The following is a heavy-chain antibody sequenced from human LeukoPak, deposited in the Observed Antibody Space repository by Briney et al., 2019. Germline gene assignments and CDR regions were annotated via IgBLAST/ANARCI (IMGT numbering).Heavy chain of an antibody. J-gene: IGHJ4*02. CDR3: ARDLSSVGPDY. V-gene: IGHV3-33*01. CDR2: IWYDGSKK. CDR1: GFTFSSYG. Sequence: GRSLGLSCAASGFTFSSYGMHWVRQAPGKGLEWVAIIWYDGSKKFYADSVKGRSIISRDNSKNTLYLQMNSLRAEDSAVYYCARDLSSVGPDYWGQGTLVTVSS.